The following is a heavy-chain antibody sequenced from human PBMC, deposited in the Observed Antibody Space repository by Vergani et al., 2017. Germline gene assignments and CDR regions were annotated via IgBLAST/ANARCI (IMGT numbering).Heavy chain of an antibody. CDR1: GVTSSYYG. D-gene: IGHD1-1*01. CDR3: ATKSCGTPGCQIEYFRE. V-gene: IGHV3-30*03. CDR2: ISYDGTQK. Sequence: QVHLVESGGGVVQPGRSLRLSCVVSGVTSSYYGMHWVRQAPGKGLEWVAVISYDGTQKYYADSVKGRFTISRDNSKSTLYLQMNSLRTEDTAVYYCATKSCGTPGCQIEYFREWGQGTLVTVSS. J-gene: IGHJ1*01.